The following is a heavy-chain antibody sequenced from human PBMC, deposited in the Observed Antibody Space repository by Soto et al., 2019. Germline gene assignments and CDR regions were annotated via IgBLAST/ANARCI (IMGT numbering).Heavy chain of an antibody. CDR1: GYTFTSYY. Sequence: GASVKVSCKASGYTFTSYYMHWVRQAPGQGLEWMGIINPSGGSTSYAQKFQGRVTMTRDTSTSTVYMELSSLRSEDTAVYYCARGHSSYYDSSGYFLDYWGQGTLVTAPQ. CDR2: INPSGGST. D-gene: IGHD3-22*01. J-gene: IGHJ4*02. CDR3: ARGHSSYYDSSGYFLDY. V-gene: IGHV1-46*01.